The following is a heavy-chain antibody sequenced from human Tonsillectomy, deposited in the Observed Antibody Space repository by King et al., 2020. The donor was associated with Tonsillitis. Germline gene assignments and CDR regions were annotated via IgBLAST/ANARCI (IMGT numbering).Heavy chain of an antibody. D-gene: IGHD3-10*01. V-gene: IGHV3-53*04. J-gene: IGHJ6*02. CDR1: GFPVTGTY. CDR3: QLWLGELSVQYGRDV. CDR2: TYSGGDT. Sequence: VQLVESGGGLVQPGGSLRLSCSASGFPVTGTYMSWVRQAPGKGLEWGSGTYSGGDTYYADSVKGRFTISRHSFKKTLYLQMNSLRAGDTAVYYCQLWLGELSVQYGRDVWGQGTTVTVSS.